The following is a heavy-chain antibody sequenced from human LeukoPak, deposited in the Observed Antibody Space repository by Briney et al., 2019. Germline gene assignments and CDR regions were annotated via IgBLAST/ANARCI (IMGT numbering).Heavy chain of an antibody. CDR2: IIPTFGTA. Sequence: SVKVSCKASGGTFSSYAISWVRQAPGQGLEWMGGIIPTFGTAIYAQKFQGRVTITADKSTSTAYMELSSLRSEDTAVYYCARALGYCSGGSCYSLDYWGQGTLVTVSS. J-gene: IGHJ4*02. D-gene: IGHD2-15*01. CDR1: GGTFSSYA. CDR3: ARALGYCSGGSCYSLDY. V-gene: IGHV1-69*06.